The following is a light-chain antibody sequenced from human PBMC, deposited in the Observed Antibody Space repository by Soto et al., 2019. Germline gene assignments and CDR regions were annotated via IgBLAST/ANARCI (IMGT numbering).Light chain of an antibody. V-gene: IGKV3-15*01. J-gene: IGKJ5*01. Sequence: EIVLTQSPCTLSLSPGERATLSCRASQSVSNNYLAWYQQKPGQAPRLLIYGASTRATGIPARFSGSGSGTEFTLTISSLQSEDFAVYYCQQYNNWPPITFGQGTRLEI. CDR3: QQYNNWPPIT. CDR2: GAS. CDR1: QSVSNN.